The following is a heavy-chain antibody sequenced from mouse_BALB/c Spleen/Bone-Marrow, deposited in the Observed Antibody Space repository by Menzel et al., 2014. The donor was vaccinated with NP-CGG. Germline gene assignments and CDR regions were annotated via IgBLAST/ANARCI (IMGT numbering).Heavy chain of an antibody. CDR3: ARKEFDY. CDR2: IWSGGST. CDR1: GFSLTSYG. V-gene: IGHV2-2*02. J-gene: IGHJ2*01. Sequence: VKLVDSGPGLVQPSQSLSITCTVSGFSLTSYGVHWVRQSPGKGLEWLGVIWSGGSTDYNEAFISRLSIRKDNSKSQVFFKMYSLQANDTAIYYCARKEFDYWGQGTTLTVSS.